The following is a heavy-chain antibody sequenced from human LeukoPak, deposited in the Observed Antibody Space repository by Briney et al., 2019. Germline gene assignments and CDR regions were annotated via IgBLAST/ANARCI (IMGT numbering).Heavy chain of an antibody. Sequence: SETLSLTCTVSGGSISSGGYYWSWIRQPPGKGLEWIGYIYHSGSTYYNPSLKSRVTISVDTSKNQFSLKLSSVTAADTAVYYCARDHGAAADATRSNWFDPWGQGTLVTVSS. CDR1: GGSISSGGYY. CDR2: IYHSGST. D-gene: IGHD6-13*01. CDR3: ARDHGAAADATRSNWFDP. V-gene: IGHV4-30-2*05. J-gene: IGHJ5*02.